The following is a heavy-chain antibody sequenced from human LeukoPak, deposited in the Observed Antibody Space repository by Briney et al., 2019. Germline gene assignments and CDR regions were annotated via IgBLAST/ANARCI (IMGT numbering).Heavy chain of an antibody. J-gene: IGHJ6*03. CDR1: GGSFSGYY. V-gene: IGHV4-34*01. CDR3: ARGYSSSWTPIYYYYCMDV. CDR2: INHSGST. Sequence: SETLSLTCAVYGGSFSGYYWSWIRQPPGKGLEWIGEINHSGSTNYNPSLKSRVTISVDTSKNQFSLKLSSVTAADTAVYYCARGYSSSWTPIYYYYCMDVWGKGTTVTVSS. D-gene: IGHD6-13*01.